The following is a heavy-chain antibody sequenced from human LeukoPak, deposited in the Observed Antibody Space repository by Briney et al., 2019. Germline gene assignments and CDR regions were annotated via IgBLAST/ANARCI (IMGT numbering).Heavy chain of an antibody. CDR1: GGSISSSSYY. D-gene: IGHD2-15*01. J-gene: IGHJ5*01. Sequence: HSETLSLTCTVSGGSISSSSYYWGWIRQTPGKGLEWIGSIYYNGDTYYNPSLKSRVTMSVDRSKNQASLNLRSVTAADTAVYFCARQPLVGDYFDSWGQGTLVTVSS. CDR3: ARQPLVGDYFDS. CDR2: IYYNGDT. V-gene: IGHV4-39*01.